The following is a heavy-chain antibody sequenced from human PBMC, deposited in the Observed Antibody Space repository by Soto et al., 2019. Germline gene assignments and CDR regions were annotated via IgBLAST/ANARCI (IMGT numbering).Heavy chain of an antibody. D-gene: IGHD6-13*01. CDR3: ARVGMYSSSWYGSWFDP. V-gene: IGHV1-18*01. Sequence: ASVKVSCKASGYTFTSYGISWVRQAPGQGLEWMGWISAYNGNTNYAQKLQGRVTMTTDTSTSTAYMELRSLRPDDTAVYYCARVGMYSSSWYGSWFDPWGQGTLVTAPQ. J-gene: IGHJ5*02. CDR2: ISAYNGNT. CDR1: GYTFTSYG.